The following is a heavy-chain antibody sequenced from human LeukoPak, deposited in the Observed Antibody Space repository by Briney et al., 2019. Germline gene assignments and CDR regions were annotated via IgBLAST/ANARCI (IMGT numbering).Heavy chain of an antibody. CDR1: GGSTSSYY. CDR2: ISTSGST. Sequence: SETLSLTCTVSGGSTSSYYWSWIRQAAGKGLEWIGRISTSGSTNYNPALKSRVSMSVDTSKNQFSLKLSSVTAADTAVYYCARDLVGYNWFDPWGQGTLVTVSS. CDR3: ARDLVGYNWFDP. D-gene: IGHD2-8*02. J-gene: IGHJ5*02. V-gene: IGHV4-4*07.